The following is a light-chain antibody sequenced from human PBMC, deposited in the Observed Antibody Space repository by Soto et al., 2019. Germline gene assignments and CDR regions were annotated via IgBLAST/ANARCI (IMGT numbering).Light chain of an antibody. CDR1: SSDVGGYNY. J-gene: IGLJ1*01. CDR2: EVN. V-gene: IGLV2-8*01. Sequence: QSALTQPPSAYGSPGQSVTLSCTGTSSDVGGYNYVSWYQQHPGKVPKLMVYEVNKRPSGVPDRFSGSNSGNTASLTVSGLQSEDEDDYYCTSYAGGNNVFGTGTKLTVL. CDR3: TSYAGGNNV.